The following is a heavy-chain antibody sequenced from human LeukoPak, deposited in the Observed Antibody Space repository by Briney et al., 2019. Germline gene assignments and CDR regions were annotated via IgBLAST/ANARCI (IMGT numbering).Heavy chain of an antibody. J-gene: IGHJ4*02. CDR2: THRSGDT. D-gene: IGHD5-12*01. V-gene: IGHV4-34*07. Sequence: PSETLSLTCAVYGGSFSGYYWSWIRRPPGKGLEWIGETHRSGDTKYNPSLNGRVTISIDNSNNRLSLNLRYVTAADTAMYYCATRDQSRTYLAPADCWGQGTLATVSS. CDR3: ATRDQSRTYLAPADC. CDR1: GGSFSGYY.